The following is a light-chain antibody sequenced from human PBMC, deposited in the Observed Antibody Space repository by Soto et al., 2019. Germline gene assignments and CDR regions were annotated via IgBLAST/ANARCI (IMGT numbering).Light chain of an antibody. CDR2: RAS. J-gene: IGKJ5*01. Sequence: EVLMTQSPDTLYVSPGERVTLSCRASQSVSDNLAWYQQKPGQGPRLLVYRASTRTLGIPARFSGSESGTEFTLTISSLQSEDFAVYYCQQRSNWPSITFGQGTRLETK. CDR3: QQRSNWPSIT. CDR1: QSVSDN. V-gene: IGKV3-15*01.